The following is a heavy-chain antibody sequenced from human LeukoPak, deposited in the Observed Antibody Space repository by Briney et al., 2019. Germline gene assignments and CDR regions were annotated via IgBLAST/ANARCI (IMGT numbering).Heavy chain of an antibody. Sequence: KSSETLSLTCTVSGGSISSYYWSWIRQPPGKGLEWIGYIYYSGSTNYNPSLQSRVTISVDTSKNQFSLKLPSVTAPDTAVYYYARGSPIVGATDLWGQGDRVTVST. V-gene: IGHV4-59*01. CDR2: IYYSGST. D-gene: IGHD1-26*01. J-gene: IGHJ4*02. CDR1: GGSISSYY. CDR3: ARGSPIVGATDL.